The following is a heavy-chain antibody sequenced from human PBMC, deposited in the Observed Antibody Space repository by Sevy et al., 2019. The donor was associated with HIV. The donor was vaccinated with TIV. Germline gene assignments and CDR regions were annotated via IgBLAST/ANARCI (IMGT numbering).Heavy chain of an antibody. Sequence: ETLSLTCTVSGGSISSYYWSWIRQPAGKGLEWIGRIYTSGSTNYNPSLKSRVTMSVDTSKNQFSLKLSSVTAADTAVYYCARDPPVVAAAGNYYYYGMDVWGQWTTVTVSS. V-gene: IGHV4-4*07. CDR1: GGSISSYY. CDR3: ARDPPVVAAAGNYYYYGMDV. D-gene: IGHD6-13*01. CDR2: IYTSGST. J-gene: IGHJ6*02.